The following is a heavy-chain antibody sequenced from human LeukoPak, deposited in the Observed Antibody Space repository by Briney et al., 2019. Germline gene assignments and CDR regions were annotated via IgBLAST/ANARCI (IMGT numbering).Heavy chain of an antibody. Sequence: SETLSLTCTVSGGSIGTYYWSWIRQPPGKGLEWIGYVYDSGSTTYNPSLKNRVTISVDTSKSQFSLKLSSVTAADTAVYYCAGEHAGGYRFDYWGQGTLVTVSS. CDR2: VYDSGST. CDR3: AGEHAGGYRFDY. CDR1: GGSIGTYY. D-gene: IGHD2-8*02. V-gene: IGHV4-59*01. J-gene: IGHJ4*02.